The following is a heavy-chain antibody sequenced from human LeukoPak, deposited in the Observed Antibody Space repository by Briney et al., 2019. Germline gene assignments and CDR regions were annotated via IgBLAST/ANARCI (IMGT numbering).Heavy chain of an antibody. CDR2: IYSGGST. V-gene: IGHV3-53*05. CDR1: GFTVSSNY. D-gene: IGHD4-23*01. Sequence: GGSLRLSCAASGFTVSSNYMSWVRQAPGKGLEWVSVIYSGGSTYYADSVKGRFTISRDNSKNTLYLQMNSLRAEDTAVYYCARFRATVAPNAFDIWGQGTMVTVSS. J-gene: IGHJ3*02. CDR3: ARFRATVAPNAFDI.